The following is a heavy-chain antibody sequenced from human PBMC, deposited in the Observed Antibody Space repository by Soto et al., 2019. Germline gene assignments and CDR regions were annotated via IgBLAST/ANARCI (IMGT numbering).Heavy chain of an antibody. D-gene: IGHD2-15*01. CDR3: ARARWYDAFDV. Sequence: SETLSLTRVVSGFFISRGNYCGCLRKPPGKGLEWIGSIFHGGNTYYNPSLKSRVTISVDMSKNQFSLKLNSATAADTAVYYCARARWYDAFDVWGQGTVVTVSS. CDR2: IFHGGNT. CDR1: GFFISRGNY. J-gene: IGHJ3*01. V-gene: IGHV4-38-2*01.